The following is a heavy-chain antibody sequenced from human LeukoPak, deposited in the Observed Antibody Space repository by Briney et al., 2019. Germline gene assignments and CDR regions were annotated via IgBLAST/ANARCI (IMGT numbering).Heavy chain of an antibody. CDR1: GGSISSYY. CDR2: IYYNGGT. Sequence: SETLSLTCTVSGGSISSYYWSWIRQPPGKGLEWIGYIYYNGGTKYNPSLESRVTISLDRSKNQFSLKLSSMTAADTAVYYCARGFYWNFGYWGQGTLVTVSS. CDR3: ARGFYWNFGY. J-gene: IGHJ4*02. V-gene: IGHV4-59*01. D-gene: IGHD1-1*01.